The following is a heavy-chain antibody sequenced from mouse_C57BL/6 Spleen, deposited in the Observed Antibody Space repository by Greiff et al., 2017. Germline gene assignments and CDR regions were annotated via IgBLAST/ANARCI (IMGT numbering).Heavy chain of an antibody. Sequence: QVQLQQPGTELVKPGASVKLSCKASGYTFTSYWMHWVKQRPGQGLEWIGNINPSNGGTNYNEKFKSKATLTVDKSSSTAYMQLSSLTSEDSAVYYCARSGAYYSNYVGFAYWGQGTLVTVSA. CDR2: INPSNGGT. V-gene: IGHV1-53*01. D-gene: IGHD2-5*01. J-gene: IGHJ3*01. CDR3: ARSGAYYSNYVGFAY. CDR1: GYTFTSYW.